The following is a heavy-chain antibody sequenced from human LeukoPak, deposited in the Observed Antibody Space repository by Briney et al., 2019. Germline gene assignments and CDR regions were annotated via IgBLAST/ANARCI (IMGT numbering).Heavy chain of an antibody. CDR1: GFIFSSYW. Sequence: GGSLRLSCAASGFIFSSYWMSWVRQAPGKGLEWVAHIKQDGSEKNYVDSVKGRFTISRDNAKNSLILEMDGLRVEDTAVYYCAKDNRRHYTSGPNPDSLHWGQGALVTVSS. CDR3: AKDNRRHYTSGPNPDSLH. J-gene: IGHJ4*02. D-gene: IGHD6-19*01. CDR2: IKQDGSEK. V-gene: IGHV3-7*01.